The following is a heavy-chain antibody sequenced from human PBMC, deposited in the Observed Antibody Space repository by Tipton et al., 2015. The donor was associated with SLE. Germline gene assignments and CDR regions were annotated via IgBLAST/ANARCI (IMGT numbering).Heavy chain of an antibody. D-gene: IGHD1-14*01. Sequence: TLSLTCTVSGGSISSYYWSWIRQPPGKGLKWIGYIYYSGSTNYNPSLKSRVTISVDTSKNQFSLKPRSVTAADTAVYYCAAQPVAGLWYFDLWGRGTLVTVSS. J-gene: IGHJ2*01. CDR1: GGSISSYY. CDR2: IYYSGST. CDR3: AAQPVAGLWYFDL. V-gene: IGHV4-59*01.